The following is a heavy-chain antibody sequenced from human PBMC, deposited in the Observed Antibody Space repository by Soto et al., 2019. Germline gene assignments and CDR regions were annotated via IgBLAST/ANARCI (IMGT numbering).Heavy chain of an antibody. CDR2: ISYDGSNK. Sequence: QVQLVESGGGVVQPGRSLRLSCAASGFTFSSYAMHWVRQAPGKGLEWVAVISYDGSNKYYADSVKGRFTISRDNSKNTLYLQMNSLRAEDTAVYYCVRVRLWLRPFLDYWGQGTLVTVSS. CDR3: VRVRLWLRPFLDY. J-gene: IGHJ4*02. CDR1: GFTFSSYA. D-gene: IGHD5-12*01. V-gene: IGHV3-30-3*01.